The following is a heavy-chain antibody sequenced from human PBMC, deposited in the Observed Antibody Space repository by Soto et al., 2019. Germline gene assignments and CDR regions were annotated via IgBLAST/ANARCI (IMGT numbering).Heavy chain of an antibody. CDR1: GFTFSSYS. D-gene: IGHD5-18*01. Sequence: EVQMVESGGGLVKPGGSLRLSCAASGFTFSSYSMIWVRQAPGKGLEWVSSISHSGDYIYYADSVKGRFTISRDNATNSLYLQMSSLRPEDTAVYYCARDREYVDAAMVNYYYYGMDVWGQGTTVTVSS. V-gene: IGHV3-21*01. CDR3: ARDREYVDAAMVNYYYYGMDV. J-gene: IGHJ6*02. CDR2: ISHSGDYI.